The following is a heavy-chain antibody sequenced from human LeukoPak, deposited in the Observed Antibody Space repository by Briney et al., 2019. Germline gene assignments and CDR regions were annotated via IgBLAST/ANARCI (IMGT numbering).Heavy chain of an antibody. CDR1: GGSISSGDYY. CDR3: AREEWFDP. CDR2: IYYSGST. J-gene: IGHJ5*02. V-gene: IGHV4-31*03. Sequence: SETLSLTCTVSGGSISSGDYYWSWIRQPPGKGLEWIGYIYYSGSTYYNPSLKSRVIISLDTSKNQFSLKLSSVTAADTAVYYCAREEWFDPWGQGTLVTVSS.